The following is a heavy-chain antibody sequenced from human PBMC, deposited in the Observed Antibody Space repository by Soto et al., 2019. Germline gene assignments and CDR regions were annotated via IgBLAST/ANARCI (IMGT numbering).Heavy chain of an antibody. CDR2: IWYDGVTN. Sequence: QVHLVEAGGGVVQPGTSLRVSCAASGVTFRSYGLHWVRQVPGTGLEWVAVIWYDGVTNYYADSVKGRFTISRDSSKNTLYLQMNSLRAEDTAVYDCASDLSRSGNYKNDAFKMWGQGTMVTVSS. V-gene: IGHV3-33*01. CDR1: GVTFRSYG. D-gene: IGHD3-10*01. J-gene: IGHJ3*02. CDR3: ASDLSRSGNYKNDAFKM.